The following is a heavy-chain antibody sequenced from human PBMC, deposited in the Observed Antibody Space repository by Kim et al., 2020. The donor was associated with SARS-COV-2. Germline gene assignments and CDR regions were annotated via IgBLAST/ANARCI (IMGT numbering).Heavy chain of an antibody. CDR3: AREVYYGMDV. Sequence: SYAQKFQGRVTMTRDTSTSTVYMELSSLRSEDTAVYYCAREVYYGMDVWGQGTTVTVSS. J-gene: IGHJ6*02. V-gene: IGHV1-46*01.